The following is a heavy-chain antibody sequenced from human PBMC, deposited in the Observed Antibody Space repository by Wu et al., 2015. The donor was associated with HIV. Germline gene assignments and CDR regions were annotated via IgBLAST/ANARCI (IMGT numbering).Heavy chain of an antibody. CDR3: AKERQRDYPFVTGLPENYFDN. CDR2: IIPSFGRA. CDR1: GDSFSNYA. J-gene: IGHJ4*02. V-gene: IGHV1-69*15. Sequence: VQLVQSGAEMKKPGSSVKLSCKASGDSFSNYAINWVRQAPGQGLEWMGRIIPSFGRANYAQKFQGRVTITADGSTRAVFMELSSLRSEDSALYFCAKERQRDYPFVTGLPENYFDNWGQGTRVTVS. D-gene: IGHD2-21*02.